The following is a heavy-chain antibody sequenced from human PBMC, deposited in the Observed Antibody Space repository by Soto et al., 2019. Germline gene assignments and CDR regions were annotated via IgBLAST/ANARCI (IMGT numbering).Heavy chain of an antibody. D-gene: IGHD6-13*01. CDR1: GFSFSSHG. CDR2: LWAGGNIR. Sequence: QVQLVESGGTVVQPGGSLRLSCAASGFSFSSHGMHWVRQAPGKGLEWVAHLWAGGNIRYYAYSVNGRFTISSDHSKNTLYLQMSRLGAEDTAVYYCTRDAQQLANYGMDVWGQGTMVTVSS. V-gene: IGHV3-33*01. J-gene: IGHJ6*02. CDR3: TRDAQQLANYGMDV.